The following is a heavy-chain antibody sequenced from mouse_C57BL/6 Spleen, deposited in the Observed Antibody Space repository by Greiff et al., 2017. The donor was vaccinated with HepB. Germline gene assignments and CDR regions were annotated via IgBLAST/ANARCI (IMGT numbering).Heavy chain of an antibody. CDR1: GYAFSSYW. D-gene: IGHD1-1*01. J-gene: IGHJ2*01. CDR3: ARSYTRGYFDD. V-gene: IGHV1-80*01. Sequence: QVQLQQSGAELVKPGASVKISCKASGYAFSSYWMNWVKQRPGKGLEWIGQIYPGDGDTNYNGKFKGKATLTADKSSSTAYMQLSSLTSEDSAVYCCARSYTRGYFDDWGKGTTLTVSS. CDR2: IYPGDGDT.